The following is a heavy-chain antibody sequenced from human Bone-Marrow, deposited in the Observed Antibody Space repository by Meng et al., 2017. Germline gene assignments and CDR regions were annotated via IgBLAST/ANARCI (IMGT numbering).Heavy chain of an antibody. CDR1: GYTFPDYW. V-gene: IGHV1-2*06. J-gene: IGHJ4*02. Sequence: GQLVQSGAEVKKPGASVKVSSKASGYTFPDYWLHWVRRAPGQGLEWMGRINPKSGDTHYAQRFQGRVTMTGDTSISTAYMELSGLRSDDTAMYYCARDEDISAAGKLFGDYWGQGTLVTVSS. CDR2: INPKSGDT. CDR3: ARDEDISAAGKLFGDY. D-gene: IGHD6-13*01.